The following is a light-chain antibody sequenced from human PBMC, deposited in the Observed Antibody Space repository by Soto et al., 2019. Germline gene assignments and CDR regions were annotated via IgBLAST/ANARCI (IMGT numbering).Light chain of an antibody. V-gene: IGLV1-44*01. Sequence: QSVLTQPPSASGTPGQRVTISCSGSNSNIGTNAVSWYQQLPGTAPKLLIYTNSQRPSGVPDRFSGSRSGTSASLAISGLRSEDEADYYCAAWDDSLNGHVFGAGTKVTVL. CDR1: NSNIGTNA. J-gene: IGLJ1*01. CDR2: TNS. CDR3: AAWDDSLNGHV.